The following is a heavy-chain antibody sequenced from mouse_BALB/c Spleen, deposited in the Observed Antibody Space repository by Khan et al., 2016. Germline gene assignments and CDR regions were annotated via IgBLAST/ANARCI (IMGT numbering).Heavy chain of an antibody. CDR1: GFNIKDTY. Sequence: VQLQQSGAELVKPGASVKLSCTASGFNIKDTYMHWVKQRPEQGLEWIGRIDPANGNTKYDPKFQGKATITADTSSYTAYLQLSSLTSEDTAVYYCAQIYDGYYGFAYWGQGTLVTVSA. V-gene: IGHV14-3*02. D-gene: IGHD2-3*01. J-gene: IGHJ3*01. CDR3: AQIYDGYYGFAY. CDR2: IDPANGNT.